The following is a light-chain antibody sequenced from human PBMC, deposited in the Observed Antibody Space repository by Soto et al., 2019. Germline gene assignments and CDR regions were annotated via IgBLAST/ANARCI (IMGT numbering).Light chain of an antibody. Sequence: EIVLTQSPGTLSLSPGGRAALSCRASQSISADYLVWYQQKPGQAPRLLIYGGSSRATGIPDRFSCSGSGTDFTLTISRLAPEDVAVYYCQHYGSSVFTFGPGTKVDI. V-gene: IGKV3-20*01. CDR1: QSISADY. CDR3: QHYGSSVFT. CDR2: GGS. J-gene: IGKJ3*01.